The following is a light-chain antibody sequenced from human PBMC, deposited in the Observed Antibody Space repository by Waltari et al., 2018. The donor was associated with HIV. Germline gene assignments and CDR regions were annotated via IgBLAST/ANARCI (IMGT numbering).Light chain of an antibody. CDR2: EVS. J-gene: IGLJ1*01. V-gene: IGLV2-14*01. Sequence: QSALTQPASVSGSPGQSLTISCTGTSSDAGGYNYVSWYQQHPGKAPKLMIYEVSNRPSGVSNRFSGSKSGNTASLTISGLQAEDEADYYCSSYTSSSTPYVFGTGTKVTVL. CDR3: SSYTSSSTPYV. CDR1: SSDAGGYNY.